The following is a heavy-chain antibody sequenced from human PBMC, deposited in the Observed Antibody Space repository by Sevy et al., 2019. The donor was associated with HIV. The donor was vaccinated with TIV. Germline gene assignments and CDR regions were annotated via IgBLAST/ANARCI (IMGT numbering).Heavy chain of an antibody. CDR1: GFTFSSYS. CDR3: ARGSPYYYGSGSSDWFDP. V-gene: IGHV3-21*01. Sequence: GESLKISCAASGFTFSSYSMNWVRQAPGKGLEWVSSISSSSSYIYNADSVKGRFTISRDNAKNSLYLQMNSLRAEDTAVYYCARGSPYYYGSGSSDWFDPWGQGTLVTVSS. CDR2: ISSSSSYI. D-gene: IGHD3-10*01. J-gene: IGHJ5*02.